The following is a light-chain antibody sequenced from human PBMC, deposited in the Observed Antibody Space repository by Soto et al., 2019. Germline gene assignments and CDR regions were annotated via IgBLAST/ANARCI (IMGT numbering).Light chain of an antibody. CDR2: SNN. V-gene: IGLV1-44*01. Sequence: QSALTQPPSASGTPGQRVTISCSGSSSNIGSNTVNWYQQLPGTAPKLLIYSNNQRPSGVPDRFSGSKSGTSASLAISGLQSEDEADYYCAAWDDSVWVFGGGTKVTVL. CDR1: SSNIGSNT. CDR3: AAWDDSVWV. J-gene: IGLJ3*02.